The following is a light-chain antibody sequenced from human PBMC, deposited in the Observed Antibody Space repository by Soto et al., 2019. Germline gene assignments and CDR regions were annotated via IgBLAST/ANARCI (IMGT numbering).Light chain of an antibody. CDR2: EGS. Sequence: QSALTQPASVSGSPGQSITISCTGTSSDVGSHNLVSWYQQHPGKAPKLMIYEGSKRPSGVSNRFSGSKSGNTASLTISGLQAEDEAEYYCCSYAGSVVFGGGSKVTVL. V-gene: IGLV2-23*01. CDR3: CSYAGSVV. J-gene: IGLJ2*01. CDR1: SSDVGSHNL.